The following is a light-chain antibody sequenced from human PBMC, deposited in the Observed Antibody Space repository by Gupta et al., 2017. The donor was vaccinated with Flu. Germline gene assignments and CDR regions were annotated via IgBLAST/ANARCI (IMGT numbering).Light chain of an antibody. CDR2: GAS. J-gene: IGKJ1*01. Sequence: EIEMTQSPATLSVSPGERATLSCRASQSVNSNLAWYQQKPGQTPRLLIIGASTRATGIPARLSGSGSGTEFTLAISSLQSEDFAVYYCQQYNNWPRTFGQGTKVEIK. CDR3: QQYNNWPRT. CDR1: QSVNSN. V-gene: IGKV3-15*01.